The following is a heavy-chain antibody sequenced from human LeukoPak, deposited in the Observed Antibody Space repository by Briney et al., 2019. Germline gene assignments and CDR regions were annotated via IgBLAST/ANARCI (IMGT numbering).Heavy chain of an antibody. CDR1: GFTFSTST. CDR2: VLDNKNP. J-gene: IGHJ5*02. V-gene: IGHV1-58*02. Sequence: GTSVKVSCMTTGFTFSTSTIQWVRQARGQPLEWMGWVLDNKNPRSTQKFQGRLTLTRDMSTSTAYMELSGLTSEDTAIYYCAAERYSDGCCWFDPWGQGALVTVSS. D-gene: IGHD1-26*01. CDR3: AAERYSDGCCWFDP.